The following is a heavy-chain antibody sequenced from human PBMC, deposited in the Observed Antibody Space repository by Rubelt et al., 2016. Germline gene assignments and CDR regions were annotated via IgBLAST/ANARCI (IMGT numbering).Heavy chain of an antibody. J-gene: IGHJ2*01. D-gene: IGHD3-16*01. V-gene: IGHV4-34*11. CDR3: PGLGDQGYWYCDL. CDR2: IYYSGST. Sequence: QVQLQQWGAGLVKPSETLSLTCAVYGGSFSGYYWSWVRQPPGKGLEWIGYIYYSGSTNYNPSLKSRVTMSVETSKNQFSLKVGCVTCSETAVEYWPGLGDQGYWYCDLWGRGTLVTVSS. CDR1: GGSFSGYY.